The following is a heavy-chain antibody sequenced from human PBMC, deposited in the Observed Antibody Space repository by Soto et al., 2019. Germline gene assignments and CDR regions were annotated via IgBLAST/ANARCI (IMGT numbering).Heavy chain of an antibody. CDR2: INHSGST. D-gene: IGHD6-13*01. CDR1: GGSFSGYY. J-gene: IGHJ4*02. Sequence: SETLSLTCSVYGGSFSGYYWSWIRQPPGKGLEWIGEINHSGSTNYNPSLKSRVTISVDTSKNQFSLKLSSVTAADTAVYYCARGSQLGTYPSIDYWGQGTLVTVSS. CDR3: ARGSQLGTYPSIDY. V-gene: IGHV4-34*01.